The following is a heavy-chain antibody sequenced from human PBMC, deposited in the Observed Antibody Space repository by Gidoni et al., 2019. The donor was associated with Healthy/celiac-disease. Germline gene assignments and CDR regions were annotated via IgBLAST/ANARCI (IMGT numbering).Heavy chain of an antibody. CDR2: IIPILGIA. J-gene: IGHJ3*02. V-gene: IGHV1-69*04. CDR1: GGTFSSYA. CDR3: AREGDYDILTGYDERGDAFDI. Sequence: QVQLVQSGAEVKKPGSSVKVSCKASGGTFSSYAISWVRQAPGQGLEWMGRIIPILGIANYAQKFQGRVTITADKSTSTAYMELSSLRSEDTAVYYCAREGDYDILTGYDERGDAFDIWGQGTMVTVSS. D-gene: IGHD3-9*01.